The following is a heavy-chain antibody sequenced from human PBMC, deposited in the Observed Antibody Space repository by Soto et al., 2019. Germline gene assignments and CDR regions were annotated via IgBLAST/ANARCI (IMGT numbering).Heavy chain of an antibody. J-gene: IGHJ4*02. CDR2: ISGSGGST. Sequence: GGSLRLSCAASGFTFSSYAMSWVRQAPGKGLEWVSAISGSGGSTYHADSVKGRFTISRDNSKNTVYLQMDSLRDEDTAVYYCAKIQDGAGLDYWGQGILVTVSS. V-gene: IGHV3-23*01. CDR3: AKIQDGAGLDY. CDR1: GFTFSSYA. D-gene: IGHD1-26*01.